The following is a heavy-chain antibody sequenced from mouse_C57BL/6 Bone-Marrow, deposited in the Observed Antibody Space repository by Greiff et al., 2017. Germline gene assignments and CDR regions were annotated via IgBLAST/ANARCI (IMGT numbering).Heavy chain of an antibody. D-gene: IGHD2-4*01. J-gene: IGHJ2*01. CDR1: GFTFSSYA. CDR3: TRFYDYDRGFDY. CDR2: ISSGGDYI. Sequence: EVQGVESGEGLVKPGGSLKLSCAASGFTFSSYAMSWVRQTPEKRLGWVAYISSGGDYIYYADTVKGRFTISRDIARNTLYLQMSSLKSEDTAMYYCTRFYDYDRGFDYWGQGTTLTVSS. V-gene: IGHV5-9-1*02.